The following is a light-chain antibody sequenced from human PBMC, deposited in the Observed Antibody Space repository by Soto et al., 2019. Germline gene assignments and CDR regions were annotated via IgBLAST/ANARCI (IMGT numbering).Light chain of an antibody. CDR2: KAP. Sequence: DIQMTQSPSSLSASVGDRVTITCRASQTISTWLAWYQQKPGKAPELLTHKAPTLASGVPSRFSGSGSGTEFTLTISSLQPDDFATYYCQQYSTYVYTFGQGTKLEIK. CDR1: QTISTW. CDR3: QQYSTYVYT. V-gene: IGKV1-5*03. J-gene: IGKJ2*01.